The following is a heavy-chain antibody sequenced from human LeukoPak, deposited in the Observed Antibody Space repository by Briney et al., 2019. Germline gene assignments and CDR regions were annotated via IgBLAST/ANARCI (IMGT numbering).Heavy chain of an antibody. D-gene: IGHD3-10*01. Sequence: PSETLSLTCTVSGGSISSSSYYWGWIRQPPGKGLEWIGSIYYGVSTYYNPSLKSRVIISVDTSKNQFSLKLSSVTAADTAVYYCARDLWFGEFPDNWFDPWGQGTLVTVSS. CDR1: GGSISSSSYY. CDR2: IYYGVST. V-gene: IGHV4-39*07. CDR3: ARDLWFGEFPDNWFDP. J-gene: IGHJ5*02.